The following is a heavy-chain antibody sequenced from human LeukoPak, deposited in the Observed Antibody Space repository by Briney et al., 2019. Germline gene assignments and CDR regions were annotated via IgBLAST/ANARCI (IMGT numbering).Heavy chain of an antibody. V-gene: IGHV4-59*08. J-gene: IGHJ5*02. Sequence: PSETLSLTCTVSGGSISSYYWSWIRQPPGKGLEWIGYIYYSGSTNYNPSLKSRVTISVDTSKNQFSLRLSSVTAADTAVYYCAREQSGFYNWFDPWGQGTLVSVSS. D-gene: IGHD3-3*01. CDR2: IYYSGST. CDR3: AREQSGFYNWFDP. CDR1: GGSISSYY.